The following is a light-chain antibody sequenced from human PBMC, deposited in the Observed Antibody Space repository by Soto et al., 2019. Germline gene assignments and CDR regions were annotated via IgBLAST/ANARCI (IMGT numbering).Light chain of an antibody. CDR2: DAS. CDR1: LNVNSY. Sequence: LSQSPSTLSLSPGERATLSCRASLNVNSYLAWYQQKPGQAPRLLIYDASNRAAGIPARFSGSGSGTDFTLTISSLEPEDFAIYYCQQRQYWPPITSGQGTRLEI. V-gene: IGKV3-11*01. J-gene: IGKJ5*01. CDR3: QQRQYWPPIT.